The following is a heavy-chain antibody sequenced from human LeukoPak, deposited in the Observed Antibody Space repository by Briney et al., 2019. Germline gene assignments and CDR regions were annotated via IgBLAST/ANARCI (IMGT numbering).Heavy chain of an antibody. CDR1: GYTFTSYY. CDR2: INPSGGST. Sequence: ASVKVSCKASGYTFTSYYMHWVRQAPRQGLEWMGIINPSGGSTSYAQKFQGRVTMTRDTSTSTVYMELSSLRSEDTAVYYCARALVGLGYSGYDAFDYWGQGTLVTVSS. D-gene: IGHD5-12*01. V-gene: IGHV1-46*01. CDR3: ARALVGLGYSGYDAFDY. J-gene: IGHJ4*02.